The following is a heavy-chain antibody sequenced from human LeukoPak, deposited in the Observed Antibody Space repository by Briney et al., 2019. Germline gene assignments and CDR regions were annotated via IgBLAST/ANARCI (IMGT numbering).Heavy chain of an antibody. CDR3: ATSHGQHGDLNN. V-gene: IGHV1-18*01. CDR1: NYTFTNYG. CDR2: ISAYNGHT. Sequence: ASVKVSCKASNYTFTNYGISWVRQAPGQGLGWMGWISAYNGHTNYAQKLQGRVTMTSDTSTSTAYMDLRSLRSDDTAVYYCATSHGQHGDLNNWGQGTLVTVSS. J-gene: IGHJ4*02. D-gene: IGHD4-17*01.